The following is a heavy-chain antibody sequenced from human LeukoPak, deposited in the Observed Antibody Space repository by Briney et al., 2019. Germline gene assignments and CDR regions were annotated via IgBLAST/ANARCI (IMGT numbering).Heavy chain of an antibody. CDR3: ARDLYPALRFLEWSDFDY. V-gene: IGHV1-18*01. Sequence: ASVKVSCTASAYTFTNYGFSWVRQAPGQGLEWMGWISAYNGNRNYAQKVKGRVTMTTDTSTSTAYMELRSLRSDDTAVYYCARDLYPALRFLEWSDFDYWGQGTLVTVSS. CDR1: AYTFTNYG. J-gene: IGHJ4*02. CDR2: ISAYNGNR. D-gene: IGHD3-3*01.